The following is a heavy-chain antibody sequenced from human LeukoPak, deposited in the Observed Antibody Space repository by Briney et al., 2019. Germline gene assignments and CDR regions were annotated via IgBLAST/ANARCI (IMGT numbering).Heavy chain of an antibody. Sequence: SETLSLTCAVYGGSFSGYYWSWIRQPPGKGLEWIGEINHSGSTNYNPSLKSRVTISVDTSKNQFSLKLSSVTAADTAVYYCARDRYYDFWSGYPYYYYYGMDVWGQGTTVTVSS. J-gene: IGHJ6*02. CDR1: GGSFSGYY. V-gene: IGHV4-34*01. CDR3: ARDRYYDFWSGYPYYYYYGMDV. D-gene: IGHD3-3*01. CDR2: INHSGST.